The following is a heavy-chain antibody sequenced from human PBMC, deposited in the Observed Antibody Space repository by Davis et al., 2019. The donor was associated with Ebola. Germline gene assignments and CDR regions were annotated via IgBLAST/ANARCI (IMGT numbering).Heavy chain of an antibody. D-gene: IGHD1-26*01. CDR2: LSSGGENT. Sequence: GGSLRLSCVSSGFTFSTYAMNWVRQAPGKGLEWVSELSSGGENTYYADSVKGRFTVSRDNSKNTLYLHMDSLRAEDSAVYYCAKTPGRWEINEYWGQGALVTVSS. CDR3: AKTPGRWEINEY. V-gene: IGHV3-23*01. J-gene: IGHJ4*02. CDR1: GFTFSTYA.